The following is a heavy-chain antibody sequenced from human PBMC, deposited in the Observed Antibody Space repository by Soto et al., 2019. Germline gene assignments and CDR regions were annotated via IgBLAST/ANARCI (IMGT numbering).Heavy chain of an antibody. V-gene: IGHV4-59*08. CDR1: GGSISSYY. D-gene: IGHD3-9*01. Sequence: QVQLQESGPGLVKPSETLSLTCTVSGGSISSYYWSWIRQPPGKGLEWIGYSYYSGRTNYNPALKGRVTRSVGTSKTQFSLKLSSVTAADTAVYYCARHQYYDILTGYYGEVGYWGQGTLVTVSS. J-gene: IGHJ4*02. CDR2: SYYSGRT. CDR3: ARHQYYDILTGYYGEVGY.